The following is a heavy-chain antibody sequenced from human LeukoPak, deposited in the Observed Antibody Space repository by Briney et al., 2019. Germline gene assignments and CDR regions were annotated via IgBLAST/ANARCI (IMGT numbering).Heavy chain of an antibody. Sequence: SETLSLTCSVSGGSISSSSSYWGWIRQPPGKGLEWIGSIYYSGSTYYNPSLKSRVTISVDTSKNQFSLKLSSVTAADTAVYYCATWVKVFDAFDIWGQGTMVTVSS. J-gene: IGHJ3*02. CDR2: IYYSGST. CDR3: ATWVKVFDAFDI. D-gene: IGHD7-27*01. CDR1: GGSISSSSSY. V-gene: IGHV4-39*01.